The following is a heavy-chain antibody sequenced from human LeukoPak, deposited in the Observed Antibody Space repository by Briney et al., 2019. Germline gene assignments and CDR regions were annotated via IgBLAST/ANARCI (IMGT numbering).Heavy chain of an antibody. V-gene: IGHV1-18*01. Sequence: ASVKVSCKASGGTFSNYAISWVRQAPGQGLEWMGWISAYNGNTNYAQKLQGRVTMTTDTSTSTAYMKLRSLRSDDTAVYYCARDRGGMATPDRYWGQGTLVTVSS. J-gene: IGHJ4*02. CDR3: ARDRGGMATPDRY. CDR1: GGTFSNYA. CDR2: ISAYNGNT. D-gene: IGHD5-24*01.